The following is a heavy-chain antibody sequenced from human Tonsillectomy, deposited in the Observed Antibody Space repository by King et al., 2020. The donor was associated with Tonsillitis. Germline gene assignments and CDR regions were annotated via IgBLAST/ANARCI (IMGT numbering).Heavy chain of an antibody. CDR2: ISGSGGST. CDR1: GFTFSSYA. V-gene: IGHV3-23*04. J-gene: IGHJ3*02. Sequence: VQLVESGGDLIQPGGSLRLSCAASGFTFSSYAMSWVRQAPGKGLEWVSVISGSGGSTYYADSVKGRFTISRDNSKNTLYLQMNSLRAEDTAAYYCASIAVADTLIYAVDIWGQGTMVTVSS. CDR3: ASIAVADTLIYAVDI. D-gene: IGHD6-19*01.